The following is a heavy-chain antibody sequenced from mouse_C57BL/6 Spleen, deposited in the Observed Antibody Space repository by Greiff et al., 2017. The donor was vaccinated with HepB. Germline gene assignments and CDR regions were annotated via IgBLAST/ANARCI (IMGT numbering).Heavy chain of an antibody. CDR2: INYDGSST. Sequence: EVMLVESEGGLVQPGSSMKLSCTASGFTFSDYYMAWVRQVPEKGLEWVANINYDGSSTYYLDSLKSRFIISRENAKNILYLQMSSLKSEDTAAYYCAREDLDSNYGAIDYWGQGTSVTVSS. CDR3: AREDLDSNYGAIDY. V-gene: IGHV5-16*01. CDR1: GFTFSDYY. J-gene: IGHJ4*01. D-gene: IGHD2-5*01.